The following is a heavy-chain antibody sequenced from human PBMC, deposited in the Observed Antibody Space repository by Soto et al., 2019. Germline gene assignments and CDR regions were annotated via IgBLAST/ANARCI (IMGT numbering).Heavy chain of an antibody. CDR2: ISGSGGST. Sequence: LGGSLRLSCAASGFTFSSYAMSWVRQAPGKGLEWVSAISGSGGSTYYADSVKGRFTISRDNSKNTLYLQMNSLRAEDTAVYYCAKSLTGYSSSSNYWGQGTLVTVSS. CDR1: GFTFSSYA. D-gene: IGHD6-13*01. CDR3: AKSLTGYSSSSNY. V-gene: IGHV3-23*01. J-gene: IGHJ4*02.